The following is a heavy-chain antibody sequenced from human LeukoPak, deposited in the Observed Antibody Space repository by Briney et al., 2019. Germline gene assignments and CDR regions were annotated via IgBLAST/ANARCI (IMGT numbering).Heavy chain of an antibody. CDR2: ISYDGSNK. Sequence: HSGRSRRLSCAAPGFTFSSYGMPWVRQAPGKGLEWVAVISYDGSNKYYADSVKGRFTISRDNSKNTLYLQMNSLRAEDTAVYYCAKGGPRIVGATGYFDYWGQGTLVTVSS. D-gene: IGHD1-26*01. V-gene: IGHV3-30*18. J-gene: IGHJ4*02. CDR1: GFTFSSYG. CDR3: AKGGPRIVGATGYFDY.